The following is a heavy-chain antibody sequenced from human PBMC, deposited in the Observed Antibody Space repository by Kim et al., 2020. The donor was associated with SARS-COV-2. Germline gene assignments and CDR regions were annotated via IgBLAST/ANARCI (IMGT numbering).Heavy chain of an antibody. V-gene: IGHV3-23*01. Sequence: GGSLRLSCAASGFTFSSYAMSWVRQAPGKGLEWVSAISGSGGSTYYADSVKGRFTISRDNSKNTLYLQMNSLRAENTAVYYCAKPIDTTTVTFSLFSALDYWGTGTLVTVSS. D-gene: IGHD4-4*01. CDR1: GFTFSSYA. J-gene: IGHJ4*02. CDR3: AKPIDTTTVTFSLFSALDY. CDR2: ISGSGGST.